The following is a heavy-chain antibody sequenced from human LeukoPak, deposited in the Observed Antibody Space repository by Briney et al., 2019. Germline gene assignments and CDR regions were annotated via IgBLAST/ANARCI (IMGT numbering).Heavy chain of an antibody. Sequence: SETLSLTCTVSGGSISSYYWSWIRQPAGKRLEWIGRIYTSGSTNHNPSLKSRVTMSVDTSKNQFSLKLSSVTAADTAVYYCARIMTTVTTSRIGYYYYYMDVWGKGTTVTVSS. CDR3: ARIMTTVTTSRIGYYYYYMDV. J-gene: IGHJ6*03. V-gene: IGHV4-4*07. CDR1: GGSISSYY. D-gene: IGHD4-11*01. CDR2: IYTSGST.